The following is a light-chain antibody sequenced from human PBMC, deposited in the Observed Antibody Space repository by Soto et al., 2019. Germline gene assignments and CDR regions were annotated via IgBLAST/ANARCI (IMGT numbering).Light chain of an antibody. J-gene: IGLJ1*01. CDR2: SXX. Sequence: QSVLTQPASVSGSPGQSITISCSGTSSDIGSYNHVSWYQQCPGKSPKLMIYSXXXXXXLXXXLFSGSXSGNTASLTISGLKAEDDVEYYFSSFASTHTYVFGTGNKV. CDR1: SSDIGSYNH. V-gene: IGLV2-14*03. CDR3: SSFASTHTYV.